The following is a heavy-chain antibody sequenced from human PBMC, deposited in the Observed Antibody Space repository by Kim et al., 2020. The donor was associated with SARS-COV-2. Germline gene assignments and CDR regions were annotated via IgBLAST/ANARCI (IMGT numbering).Heavy chain of an antibody. J-gene: IGHJ3*02. CDR3: ARLSDTPNNFDWLSVDAFDI. D-gene: IGHD3-9*01. CDR1: GYTFTSYD. CDR2: MNPNSGNT. Sequence: ASVKVSCKASGYTFTSYDINWVRQATGQGLEWMGWMNPNSGNTGYAQKFQGRVTMTRNTSISTAYMELSSLRSEDTAVYYCARLSDTPNNFDWLSVDAFDIWGQGTMVTVSS. V-gene: IGHV1-8*01.